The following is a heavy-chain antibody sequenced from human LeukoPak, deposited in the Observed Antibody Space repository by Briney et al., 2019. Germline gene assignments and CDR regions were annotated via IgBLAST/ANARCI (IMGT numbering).Heavy chain of an antibody. CDR2: IIPIFGTA. CDR3: AIRGPEPDEPWFRFDY. Sequence: GASVKVSCKASGGTFSSYAISWVRQAPGQGLEWMGGIIPIFGTANYAQKFQGRVTITTDESTSTAYMELSSLRSEDTAVYFWAIRGPEPDEPWFRFDYWGQGTLVTVSS. J-gene: IGHJ4*02. CDR1: GGTFSSYA. D-gene: IGHD3-10*01. V-gene: IGHV1-69*05.